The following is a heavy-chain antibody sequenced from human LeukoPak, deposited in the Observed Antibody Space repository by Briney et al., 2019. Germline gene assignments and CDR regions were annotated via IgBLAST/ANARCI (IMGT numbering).Heavy chain of an antibody. V-gene: IGHV1-69*05. Sequence: SGNVTCKASGGTFSSYAISWVRQAPGQGLELMGGIIPIFGTANYAQEVHIRVTSTTDESPRTSYMELSSLRSEDTAVYYCARGGEVVVPAAPDYYYYYMDVWGKWNTVIVS. D-gene: IGHD2-2*01. CDR1: GGTFSSYA. CDR3: ARGGEVVVPAAPDYYYYYMDV. J-gene: IGHJ6*03. CDR2: IIPIFGTA.